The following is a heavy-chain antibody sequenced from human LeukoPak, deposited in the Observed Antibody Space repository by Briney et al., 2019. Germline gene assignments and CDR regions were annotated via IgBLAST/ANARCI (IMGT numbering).Heavy chain of an antibody. CDR3: ARSTVVTPPYYYGMDV. V-gene: IGHV3-23*01. CDR2: ISNSGGRT. D-gene: IGHD4-23*01. J-gene: IGHJ6*02. Sequence: GGSLRLSCAASGFTFSSYAMSWVRQAPGKGLEWVSSISNSGGRTFYTDSVKGRFTISRDNSKITLYLQMNSLRAEDTAVYYCARSTVVTPPYYYGMDVWGQGTTVTVSS. CDR1: GFTFSSYA.